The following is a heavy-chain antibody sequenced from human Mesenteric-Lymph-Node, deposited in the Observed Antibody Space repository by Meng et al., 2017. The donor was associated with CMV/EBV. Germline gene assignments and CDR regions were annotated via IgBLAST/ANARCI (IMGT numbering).Heavy chain of an antibody. CDR3: ARDGRYSGYDWGIGY. Sequence: ASVKVSCKASGYTFMTYSMHWVRQAPGQGLEWMGKINPSGGDTRYAQKFQGRVTMTRDTSTGTIYMELSSLTSDDTAVYYCARDGRYSGYDWGIGYWGQGTLVTV. CDR2: INPSGGDT. V-gene: IGHV1-46*01. CDR1: GYTFMTYS. J-gene: IGHJ4*02. D-gene: IGHD5-12*01.